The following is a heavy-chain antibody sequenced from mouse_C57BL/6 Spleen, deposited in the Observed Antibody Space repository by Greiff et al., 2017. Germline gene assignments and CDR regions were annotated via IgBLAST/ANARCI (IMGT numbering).Heavy chain of an antibody. CDR2: INPGSGGT. Sequence: QVQLQQSGAELVRPGTSVKVSCKASGYAFTNYLIEWVQQRPGQGLEWIGVINPGSGGTNYNEKFKGKATLTADKSSSTAYMQLSSLTSEDSAVYFCARADDGYPYYFDYWGQGTTLTVSS. V-gene: IGHV1-54*01. J-gene: IGHJ2*01. CDR3: ARADDGYPYYFDY. CDR1: GYAFTNYL. D-gene: IGHD2-3*01.